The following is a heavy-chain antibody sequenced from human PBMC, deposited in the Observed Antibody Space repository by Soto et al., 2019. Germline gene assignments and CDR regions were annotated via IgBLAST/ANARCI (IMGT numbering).Heavy chain of an antibody. Sequence: QVQLVESGGGVVQPGRSLRLSCAASGFSISRSAMHWVRQAPGKGLEWVAVIAYDGSNRWYADSAKGRFTISRDKSKNTVCLQMSSLRGEATAVYYCARALQAGTDNVNWFAPWGQGTLVTVSS. D-gene: IGHD1-1*01. J-gene: IGHJ5*02. CDR1: GFSISRSA. CDR3: ARALQAGTDNVNWFAP. CDR2: IAYDGSNR. V-gene: IGHV3-30*04.